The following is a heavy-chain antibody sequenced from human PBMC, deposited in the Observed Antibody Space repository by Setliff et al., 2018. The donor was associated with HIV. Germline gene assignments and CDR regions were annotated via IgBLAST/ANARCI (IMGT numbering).Heavy chain of an antibody. CDR1: DASITADTFY. D-gene: IGHD2-2*01. V-gene: IGHV4-30-4*08. Sequence: PSETLSLTCTVSDASITADTFYWNWLRQPPGKGPEWIGYIHNSGTTHYNPAFESRLIISLDMSNNRFSLNLASVTAADTAVYYCARGPSGRAPAPARAPHYYGLDLWGPGTTVTVSS. CDR2: IHNSGTT. CDR3: ARGPSGRAPAPARAPHYYGLDL. J-gene: IGHJ6*01.